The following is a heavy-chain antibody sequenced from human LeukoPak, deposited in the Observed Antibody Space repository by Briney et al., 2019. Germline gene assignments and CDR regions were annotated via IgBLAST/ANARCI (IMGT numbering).Heavy chain of an antibody. CDR3: ARDPRWLQPPGY. D-gene: IGHD5-24*01. CDR1: GFTFSSYA. Sequence: PGGSLRLSCAASGFTFSSYAMHWVRQAPGKGLEWVAVISYDGSNKYYADSMKGRFTVSRDNSKNTLYLQMNSLRADDTAVYFCARDPRWLQPPGYWGQGTLVTVSS. J-gene: IGHJ4*02. V-gene: IGHV3-30*04. CDR2: ISYDGSNK.